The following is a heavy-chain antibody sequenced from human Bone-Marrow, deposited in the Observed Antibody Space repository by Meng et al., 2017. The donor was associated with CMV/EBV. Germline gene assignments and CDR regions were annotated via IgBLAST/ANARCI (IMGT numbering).Heavy chain of an antibody. CDR1: GFTLSSYW. V-gene: IGHV3-74*01. J-gene: IGHJ6*02. D-gene: IGHD2-2*01. Sequence: GGSLRLSCAASGFTLSSYWMHWVRQAPGKGLVWVSRLSDNGVTAYADSVKGRFTISRDNSKNTLYLQMNSLRAEDTAVYYCARDHPNYCSSTSCYGSGGMDVWGQGTTVTVSS. CDR2: LSDNGVT. CDR3: ARDHPNYCSSTSCYGSGGMDV.